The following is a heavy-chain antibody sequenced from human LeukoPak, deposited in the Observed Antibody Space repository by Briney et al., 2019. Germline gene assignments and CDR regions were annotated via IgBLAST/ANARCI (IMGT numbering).Heavy chain of an antibody. Sequence: PSETLSLTCTVSGGSISSSSYYWGWIRQPPGKGLEWIGSIYYSGSTYYNPSLKSRVTISVDTSKNQSSLKLSSVTAADTAVYYCARDGRGSGWPKNAFDIWGQGTMVTVSS. D-gene: IGHD6-19*01. CDR2: IYYSGST. V-gene: IGHV4-39*07. CDR3: ARDGRGSGWPKNAFDI. CDR1: GGSISSSSYY. J-gene: IGHJ3*02.